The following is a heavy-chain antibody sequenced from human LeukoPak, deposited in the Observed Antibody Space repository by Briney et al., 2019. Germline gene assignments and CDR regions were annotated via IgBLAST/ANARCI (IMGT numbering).Heavy chain of an antibody. V-gene: IGHV3-23*01. J-gene: IGHJ4*02. CDR2: ISGSGGST. D-gene: IGHD5-12*01. CDR1: GFTFSSYA. CDR3: ARDLRGYSGYDPFDF. Sequence: GGSLRLSCAASGFTFSSYAMSWVRQAPGKGLEWVSAISGSGGSTYYADSVKGRFTISRDNSKNTLYLQMNSLRAEDTAVYYCARDLRGYSGYDPFDFWGQGTLVTVSS.